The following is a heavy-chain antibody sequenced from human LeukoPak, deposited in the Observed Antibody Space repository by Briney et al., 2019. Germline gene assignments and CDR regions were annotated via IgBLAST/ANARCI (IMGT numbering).Heavy chain of an antibody. CDR3: ASGRVYGGLYYFDY. D-gene: IGHD4-23*01. CDR2: IYYSGST. V-gene: IGHV4-61*01. Sequence: SETLSLTCAVSGYSISSGYYWGWIRQPPGKGLEWIGYIYYSGSTNYNPSLKSRVTISVDTSKNQFSLKLSSVTAADTAVYYCASGRVYGGLYYFDYWGQGTLVTVSS. J-gene: IGHJ4*02. CDR1: GYSISSGYY.